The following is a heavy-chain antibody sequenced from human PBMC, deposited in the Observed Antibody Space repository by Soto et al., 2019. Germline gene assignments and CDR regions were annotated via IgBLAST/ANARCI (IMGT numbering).Heavy chain of an antibody. CDR1: GGSVSDKTYY. CDR3: ARTTAVPNSLRSRYFFDY. D-gene: IGHD4-17*01. Sequence: SETLSLTCSVSGGSVSDKTYYWSRIRQPPGKRLEWIGYVYYSGSTNYNPSLKSRVTISVDLSKNQFSLRLSSVTTADTALYYCARTTAVPNSLRSRYFFDYWGQGTLVTVSS. J-gene: IGHJ4*02. CDR2: VYYSGST. V-gene: IGHV4-61*01.